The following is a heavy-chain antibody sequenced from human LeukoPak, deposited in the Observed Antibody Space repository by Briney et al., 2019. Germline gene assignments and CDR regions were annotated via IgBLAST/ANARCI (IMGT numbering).Heavy chain of an antibody. CDR2: IDPNTGDS. V-gene: IGHV1-2*02. Sequence: ASVKVSCKASGYTFTGYYIHWVRQAPGQGLEWMGWIDPNTGDSNYVQKFQDRVTMTRDTSISTDYMELSRLRSADTAVYYCARSPHILTGENFDYWGQGTLVTVSS. J-gene: IGHJ4*02. D-gene: IGHD3-9*01. CDR3: ARSPHILTGENFDY. CDR1: GYTFTGYY.